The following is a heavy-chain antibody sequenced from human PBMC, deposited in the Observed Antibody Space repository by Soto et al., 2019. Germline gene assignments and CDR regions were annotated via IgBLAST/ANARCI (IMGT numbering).Heavy chain of an antibody. V-gene: IGHV4-59*08. CDR2: MFNGGSA. CDR3: ARHGAIYSNSWYDFDY. J-gene: IGHJ4*02. CDR1: GGSLSNYY. Sequence: PSETLSLTCTVSGGSLSNYYWSWIRQPPGKGLEWVGYMFNGGSANYNPSLKSRVAIPVDMSQNQFSLKLTSVTAADTAVYYCARHGAIYSNSWYDFDYWGQGTLVTV. D-gene: IGHD5-18*01.